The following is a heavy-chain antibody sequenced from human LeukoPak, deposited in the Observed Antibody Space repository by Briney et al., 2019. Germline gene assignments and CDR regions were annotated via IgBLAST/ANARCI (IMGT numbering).Heavy chain of an antibody. CDR2: IYPGDSDT. Sequence: GESLKISCVGSGYRFTSYWIGWVCQMPGKGLEWMGIIYPGDSDTRYTPSFQGQVTMSADKSINTAYLQWSSLKASDTAMYYCARRQGCSSTSCPPDYWGQGTLVTVSS. V-gene: IGHV5-51*01. CDR1: GYRFTSYW. J-gene: IGHJ4*02. D-gene: IGHD2-2*01. CDR3: ARRQGCSSTSCPPDY.